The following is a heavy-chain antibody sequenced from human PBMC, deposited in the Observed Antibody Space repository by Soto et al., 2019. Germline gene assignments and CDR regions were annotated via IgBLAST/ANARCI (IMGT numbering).Heavy chain of an antibody. CDR2: INTYNGNT. Sequence: QVQLVQSGAEVKNPGASVKVSCKASGYTFTSYGIGWARQAPGQGLEWMGWINTYNGNTNYAQNVQGRVTLTTDTATSTAYMELRSLRSNDTAIYYCEMVEVYVTPSPQDVWGQGTTVIVSS. J-gene: IGHJ6*02. D-gene: IGHD2-15*01. CDR1: GYTFTSYG. CDR3: EMVEVYVTPSPQDV. V-gene: IGHV1-18*01.